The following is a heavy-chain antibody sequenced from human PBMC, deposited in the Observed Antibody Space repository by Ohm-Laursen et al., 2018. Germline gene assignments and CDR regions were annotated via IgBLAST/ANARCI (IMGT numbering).Heavy chain of an antibody. V-gene: IGHV4-31*01. CDR1: GGSISIGGFY. CDR2: IYYSGST. D-gene: IGHD3-22*01. CDR3: ARGYDHFDY. Sequence: SHTLSLTCTVSGGSISIGGFYWSWIRQHPGKGLEWIGYIYYSGSTYYNPSLRSPVTISVDTSKNQFSLRLSSVTAADTAVYYCARGYDHFDYWGQGTLLTVSS. J-gene: IGHJ4*02.